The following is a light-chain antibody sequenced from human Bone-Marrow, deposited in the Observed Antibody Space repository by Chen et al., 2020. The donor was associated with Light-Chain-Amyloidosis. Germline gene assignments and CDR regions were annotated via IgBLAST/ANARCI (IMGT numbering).Light chain of an antibody. V-gene: IGLV2-23*02. Sequence: QAALTPPASQSGSPGKQLTITCPGTSTDVGNYTLISWYQHHPGKAPTLMISEVNNRPSGVSNLFSGSESGNTASLTISWLQAEDEADYYSSSYAGSTIFFVFGTGTKVTVL. CDR2: EVN. CDR1: STDVGNYTL. CDR3: SSYAGSTIFFV. J-gene: IGLJ1*01.